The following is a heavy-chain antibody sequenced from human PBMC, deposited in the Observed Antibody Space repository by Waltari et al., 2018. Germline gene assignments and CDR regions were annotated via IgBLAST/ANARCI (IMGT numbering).Heavy chain of an antibody. CDR3: ATDINMVRGVTPGVWFDP. Sequence: QVQLVQSGAEVKKPGASVKVSCKVSGYTLTELSMHWVRQTPGKGLEWMGGFDPEDGETIYAQKFQGRVTMTEDTSTDTAYMELSSLRSEDTAVYYCATDINMVRGVTPGVWFDPWGQGTLVTVSS. CDR2: FDPEDGET. CDR1: GYTLTELS. D-gene: IGHD3-10*01. V-gene: IGHV1-24*01. J-gene: IGHJ5*02.